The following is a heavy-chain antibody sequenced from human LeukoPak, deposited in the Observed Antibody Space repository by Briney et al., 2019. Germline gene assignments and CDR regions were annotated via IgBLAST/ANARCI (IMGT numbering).Heavy chain of an antibody. CDR3: ARDYHGSGSLTTFDY. CDR1: GYTFTNFY. V-gene: IGHV1-46*01. J-gene: IGHJ4*02. Sequence: GASVKVSCKASGYTFTNFYMHWVRQTPGQGLEWMGIINPRGGSASSAQKFQGRATVTRDTSTSTVYMKLSSLRSEDTAVYYCARDYHGSGSLTTFDYWGQGTLVTVSS. CDR2: INPRGGSA. D-gene: IGHD3-10*01.